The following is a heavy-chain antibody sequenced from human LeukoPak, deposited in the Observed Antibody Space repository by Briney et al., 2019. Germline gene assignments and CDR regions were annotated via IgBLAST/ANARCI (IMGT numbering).Heavy chain of an antibody. CDR1: GGSIISSAHY. CDR3: VRTEVRRGSEDY. Sequence: SQTLSLTCTVSGGSIISSAHYWSWIRQPPGKGREWNGYIYYSGSTYYNPSLKSRVTISLDTSKNQFSLKLSSVTAADTAVYYCVRTEVRRGSEDYWGQGTLVTVSS. J-gene: IGHJ4*02. CDR2: IYYSGST. V-gene: IGHV4-30-4*08. D-gene: IGHD3-22*01.